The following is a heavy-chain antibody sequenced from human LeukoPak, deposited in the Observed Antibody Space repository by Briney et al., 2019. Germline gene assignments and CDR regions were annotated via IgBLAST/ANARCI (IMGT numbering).Heavy chain of an antibody. J-gene: IGHJ5*02. CDR3: AKMAAAADSGDWFDP. V-gene: IGHV3-23*01. Sequence: GGSLRLSCAASGFTFSSYAMSWVRQAPGEGLEWVSAISGSGGSTYYADSVKGRFTISRDNSKNTLSLQMNSLRDEDTAKYYCAKMAAAADSGDWFDPWGQGTLVTVSS. D-gene: IGHD6-13*01. CDR2: ISGSGGST. CDR1: GFTFSSYA.